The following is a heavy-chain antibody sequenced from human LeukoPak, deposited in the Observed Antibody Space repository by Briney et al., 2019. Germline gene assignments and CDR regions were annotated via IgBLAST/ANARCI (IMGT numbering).Heavy chain of an antibody. Sequence: GSLRLSCAASGFTFSSYAMSWVRQAPGKGLEWVAVISYDGSNKYYADSVKGRFTISRDNSKNTLYLQMNSLRAEDTAVYYCAKDRAGDYYFDYWGQGTLVTVSS. V-gene: IGHV3-30*18. J-gene: IGHJ4*02. D-gene: IGHD4-17*01. CDR1: GFTFSSYA. CDR2: ISYDGSNK. CDR3: AKDRAGDYYFDY.